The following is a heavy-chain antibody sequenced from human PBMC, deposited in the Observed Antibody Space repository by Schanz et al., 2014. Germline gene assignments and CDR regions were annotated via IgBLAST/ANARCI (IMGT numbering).Heavy chain of an antibody. D-gene: IGHD6-25*01. CDR1: GITLSGYG. CDR3: AKEKEEATANGSGFDY. CDR2: RAFDGRNT. V-gene: IGHV3-30*18. J-gene: IGHJ4*02. Sequence: QVQLVESGGGVVQPGRSLRLSCAASGITLSGYGLHWVRQAPGEGLEWVGFRAFDGRNTGYAHSVKRRYTISRGNDKNTVNLQKISRRTEDTAVNDCAKEKEEATANGSGFDYWGQGTLVTVS.